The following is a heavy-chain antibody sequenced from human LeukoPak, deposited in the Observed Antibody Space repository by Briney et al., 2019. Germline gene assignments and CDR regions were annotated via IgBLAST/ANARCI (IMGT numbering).Heavy chain of an antibody. V-gene: IGHV1-69*13. J-gene: IGHJ6*03. CDR3: ARGSVFVGAMARYYYYYMDV. D-gene: IGHD1-26*01. CDR1: GGTFSSYA. CDR2: IIPIFGTA. Sequence: ASVKVSCKASGGTFSSYAISWVRQAPGQGLEWMGGIIPIFGTANYAQKFQGRVTITADESTSTAYMELSSLRPEDTAVYYCARGSVFVGAMARYYYYYMDVWGKGTTVTVSS.